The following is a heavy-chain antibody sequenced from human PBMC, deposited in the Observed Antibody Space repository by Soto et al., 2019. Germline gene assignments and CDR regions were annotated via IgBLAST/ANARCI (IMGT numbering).Heavy chain of an antibody. CDR3: ARNVAASGNYYYGMDV. CDR2: IYYSGST. D-gene: IGHD6-13*01. Sequence: QVQLQESGPGLVKPSQTLSLTCTVSGGSISSGGYYWSWIRQHPGKGLEWIGYIYYSGSTYYNPSLKILVTISVDTSTNQFSLKLSSVTAADTAVYYCARNVAASGNYYYGMDVWGQGTTVTVSS. CDR1: GGSISSGGYY. V-gene: IGHV4-31*01. J-gene: IGHJ6*02.